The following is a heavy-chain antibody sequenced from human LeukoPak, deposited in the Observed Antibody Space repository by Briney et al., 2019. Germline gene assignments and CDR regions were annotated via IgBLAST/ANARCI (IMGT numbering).Heavy chain of an antibody. V-gene: IGHV3-15*01. Sequence: PGGSLRLSCAASGFTFSNAWMSWVRQAPGKGLEWVGRIKSKTDGGTTDYAAPVKGRFTISRDDSKSIAYLQMNSLKTEDTAVYHCARCCGDCFHFDYWGQGTLVTVSS. D-gene: IGHD2-21*02. CDR3: ARCCGDCFHFDY. CDR1: GFTFSNAW. J-gene: IGHJ4*02. CDR2: IKSKTDGGTT.